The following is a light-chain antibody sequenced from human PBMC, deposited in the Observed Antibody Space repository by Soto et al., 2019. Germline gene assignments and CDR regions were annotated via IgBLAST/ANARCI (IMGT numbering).Light chain of an antibody. V-gene: IGKV1-8*01. CDR1: QGISSY. Sequence: AIRMTQSPSSLSASTGARATITCRASQGISSYLAWYQQKPGKAPNLLIYKASSLKSGVPSRFSGSGSGTEVTLTISGLQPDDVGTHDRCRYDSFWAFGQGTKVDIK. CDR3: CRYDSFWA. CDR2: KAS. J-gene: IGKJ1*01.